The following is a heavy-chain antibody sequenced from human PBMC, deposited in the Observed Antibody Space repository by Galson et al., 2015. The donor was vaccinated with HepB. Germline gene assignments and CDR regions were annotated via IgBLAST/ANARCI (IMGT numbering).Heavy chain of an antibody. J-gene: IGHJ4*02. D-gene: IGHD1-20*01. CDR1: GFTFGSYA. Sequence: SLRLSCAASGFTFGSYAMTWVRQAPGKGLEWVSSVSASGATTRYADSVKGRFTISRDNSKITLYLQMNSLRGEDTAVYYCVKDQGNWNGNFDYWGLGTLVTVSS. CDR2: VSASGATT. V-gene: IGHV3-23*01. CDR3: VKDQGNWNGNFDY.